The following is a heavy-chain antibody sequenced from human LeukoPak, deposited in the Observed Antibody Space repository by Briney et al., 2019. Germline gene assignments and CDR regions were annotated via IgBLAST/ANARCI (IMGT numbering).Heavy chain of an antibody. D-gene: IGHD4-23*01. Sequence: GASVKVSCKASGGTFSSYAISWVRQATGQGLEWMGWMNPNSGNTGYAQKFQGRVTMTRNTSISTAYMELSSLRSEDTAVYYCANDYGGDGLFDYWGQGTLVTVSS. CDR1: GGTFSSYA. J-gene: IGHJ4*02. CDR3: ANDYGGDGLFDY. CDR2: MNPNSGNT. V-gene: IGHV1-8*02.